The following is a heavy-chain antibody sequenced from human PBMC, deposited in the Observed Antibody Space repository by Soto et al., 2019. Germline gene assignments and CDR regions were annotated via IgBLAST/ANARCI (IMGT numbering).Heavy chain of an antibody. D-gene: IGHD5-12*01. V-gene: IGHV3-23*01. CDR3: AKVPIRLDYFDY. Sequence: EVQLLESGGGLVQPGGSLRLSCAASGFTFSNYAMNWVRQAPGKGLEWVSAISGSGSTYNADSGKGRFTISRDNSKNTLYLQMNSLRAEDTAVYYCAKVPIRLDYFDYWGPGTLVTVSS. CDR1: GFTFSNYA. CDR2: ISGSGST. J-gene: IGHJ4*02.